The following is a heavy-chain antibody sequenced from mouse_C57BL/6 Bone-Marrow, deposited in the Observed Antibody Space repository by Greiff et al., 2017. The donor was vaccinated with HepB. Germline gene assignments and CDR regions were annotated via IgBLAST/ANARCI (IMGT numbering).Heavy chain of an antibody. J-gene: IGHJ2*01. V-gene: IGHV1-19*01. CDR1: GYTFTDYY. CDR2: INPYNGGT. Sequence: VQLQQSGPVLVKPGASVKMSCKASGYTFTDYYMNWVKQSHGKSLEWIGVINPYNGGTSYNQKFKGKATLTVDKSSSTAYMELNSLTSEDSAVYYCASPYYGSSFDYWGQGTTLTVSS. D-gene: IGHD1-1*01. CDR3: ASPYYGSSFDY.